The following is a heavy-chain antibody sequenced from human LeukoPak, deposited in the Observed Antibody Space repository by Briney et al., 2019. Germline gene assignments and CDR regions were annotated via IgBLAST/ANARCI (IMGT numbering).Heavy chain of an antibody. CDR2: IYTSGST. Sequence: KSSETLSLTCTVSGGSISSYYWSWIRQPAGKGLEWIGRIYTSGSTNYNPSLKSRVTISVDKSKNQFSLKLSSVTAADTAVYYCARHMGLGYTYFYPYFDYWGQGTLVTVSS. CDR1: GGSISSYY. J-gene: IGHJ4*01. CDR3: ARHMGLGYTYFYPYFDY. V-gene: IGHV4-4*07. D-gene: IGHD1-1*01.